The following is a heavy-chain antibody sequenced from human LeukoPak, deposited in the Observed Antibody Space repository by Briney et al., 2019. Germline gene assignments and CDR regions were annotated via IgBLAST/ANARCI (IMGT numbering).Heavy chain of an antibody. D-gene: IGHD3-16*01. Sequence: ASVKVSCKVSGYTLTELSMHWVRQAPGKGLEWMGGFDPEDGETIYAQKFQGRVTMTEDTSTDTAYMELSSLGSEDTAVYYCATRSPVMPPEAFDIWGQGTMVTVSS. CDR3: ATRSPVMPPEAFDI. J-gene: IGHJ3*02. CDR1: GYTLTELS. V-gene: IGHV1-24*01. CDR2: FDPEDGET.